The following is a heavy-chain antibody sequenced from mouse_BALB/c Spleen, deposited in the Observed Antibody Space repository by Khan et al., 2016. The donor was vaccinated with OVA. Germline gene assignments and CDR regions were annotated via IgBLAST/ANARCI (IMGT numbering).Heavy chain of an antibody. CDR3: ASWRLLIRDPDYFDY. J-gene: IGHJ2*01. D-gene: IGHD1-1*01. CDR1: GYSITSDYA. CDR2: IGYSGTT. V-gene: IGHV3-2*02. Sequence: EVQLHESGPGLLKPSQSLSLTCTVTGYSITSDYAWYCLRQFPGNLLGWMAFIGYSGTTTYNPSLSSRISITRDPSKNQFFLLLNSLTTEDTATFYCASWRLLIRDPDYFDYWGQGTTLTVSS.